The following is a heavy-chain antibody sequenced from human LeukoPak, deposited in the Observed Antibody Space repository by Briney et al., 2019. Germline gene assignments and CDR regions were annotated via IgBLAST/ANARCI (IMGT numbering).Heavy chain of an antibody. Sequence: SETLSLTCAVYGGSFSGYYWSWIRQPPGKGLEWIGEINHSGSTNYNPSLKSRVTISVDTSKNQFSLKLSSVTAAGTAVYYCARFDFWSGYYKSRVDYWGQGTLVTVSS. CDR1: GGSFSGYY. D-gene: IGHD3-3*01. CDR2: INHSGST. CDR3: ARFDFWSGYYKSRVDY. V-gene: IGHV4-34*01. J-gene: IGHJ4*02.